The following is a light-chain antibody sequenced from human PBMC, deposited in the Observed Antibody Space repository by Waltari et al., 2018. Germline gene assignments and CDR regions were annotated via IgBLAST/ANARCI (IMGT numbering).Light chain of an antibody. CDR2: AAS. J-gene: IGKJ2*01. V-gene: IGKV1-39*01. CDR3: QQSYSTPYT. Sequence: DIQMTQSPSSLSAFVGDRVTITCRASQSITNYLNWYQEKPGKAPKPLMYAASGLQGGVPSRFSGSGSGTDFTLTISSLQAEDFATYYCQQSYSTPYTFGQGTKLEIK. CDR1: QSITNY.